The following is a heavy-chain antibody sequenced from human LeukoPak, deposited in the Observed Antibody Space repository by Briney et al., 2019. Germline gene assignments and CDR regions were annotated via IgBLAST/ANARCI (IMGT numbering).Heavy chain of an antibody. D-gene: IGHD4-17*01. CDR2: INPSGGST. J-gene: IGHJ4*02. CDR3: AGTSDAYGDLGH. CDR1: GYTFTSYY. V-gene: IGHV1-46*01. Sequence: ASVKVSCKASGYTFTSYYTHWVRQAPGQGLEWMGIINPSGGSTSYAQKFQGRVTMTRDTSTSTVYMELSSLRSEDTAVYYCAGTSDAYGDLGHWGQGTLVTVSS.